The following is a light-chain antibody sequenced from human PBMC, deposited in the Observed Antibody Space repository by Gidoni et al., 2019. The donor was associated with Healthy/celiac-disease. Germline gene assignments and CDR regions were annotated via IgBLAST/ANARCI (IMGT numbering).Light chain of an antibody. J-gene: IGKJ3*01. CDR3: QQSYSTPRT. CDR2: AAS. CDR1: QSIRSY. Sequence: DIQMTQSPSSLSASVGDRVTITCRASQSIRSYLNWYQQKPGKAPKLLIYAASSLQSGVPSRCSGSGSGTDFTLTISSLQPEDFATYYCQQSYSTPRTCGPGTKVEIK. V-gene: IGKV1-39*01.